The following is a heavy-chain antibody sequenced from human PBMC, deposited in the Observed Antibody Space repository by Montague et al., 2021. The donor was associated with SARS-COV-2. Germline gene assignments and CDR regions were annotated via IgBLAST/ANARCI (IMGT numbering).Heavy chain of an antibody. Sequence: SETLSLTCAVYGGSFSDYYWSWIRQSPGKGLEWIGEINHIGTTNYNPSLKSRVTISVDTSKNQFSLKLSSVTAADTAVYYCARLGLRYFDWLLLGEGYFDYWGQGTLVTVSS. CDR1: GGSFSDYY. V-gene: IGHV4-34*01. D-gene: IGHD3-9*01. CDR2: INHIGTT. J-gene: IGHJ4*02. CDR3: ARLGLRYFDWLLLGEGYFDY.